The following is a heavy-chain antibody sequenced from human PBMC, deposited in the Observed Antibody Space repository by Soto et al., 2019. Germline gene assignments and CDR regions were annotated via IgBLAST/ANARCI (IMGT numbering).Heavy chain of an antibody. CDR1: GYSFTSYW. Sequence: PGESLKISCKGSGYSFTSYWINWVRQMPGKGLEWMGRIDPSDSYTNYSPSFQGHVTISADKSISTAYLQWSSLKASDTAMYYCASTPIAAYYYGMDVWGQGTTVTVSS. CDR3: ASTPIAAYYYGMDV. V-gene: IGHV5-10-1*01. J-gene: IGHJ6*02. CDR2: IDPSDSYT. D-gene: IGHD6-13*01.